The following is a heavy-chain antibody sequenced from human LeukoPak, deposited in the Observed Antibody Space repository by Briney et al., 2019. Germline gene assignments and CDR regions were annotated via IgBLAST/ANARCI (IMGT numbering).Heavy chain of an antibody. CDR1: GFTFSSYG. CDR2: IWYDGSNK. Sequence: GGSLRLSCAASGFTFSSYGMHWVRQAPGKGLEGVAVIWYDGSNKYYADSVKGRFTISRDNAKNSLYLQMNSLRAEDTAVYYCARDLWTGVFDYWGQGTLVTVSS. J-gene: IGHJ4*02. D-gene: IGHD3/OR15-3a*01. V-gene: IGHV3-33*01. CDR3: ARDLWTGVFDY.